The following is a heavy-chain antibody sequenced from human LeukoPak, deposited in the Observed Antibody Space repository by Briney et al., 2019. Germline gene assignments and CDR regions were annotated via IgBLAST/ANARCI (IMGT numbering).Heavy chain of an antibody. CDR1: GASIRSGDYY. D-gene: IGHD2-15*01. J-gene: IGHJ3*02. V-gene: IGHV4-30-4*01. CDR3: ARDCSGGSCYGAFDI. CDR2: IYDSGST. Sequence: SQTLSLTCTVSGASIRSGDYYWSWIRQPPGKGLEWIGYIYDSGSTYYNPSLKSRITISVDTSENRFSLELSSVTATDTAVYYCARDCSGGSCYGAFDIWGQGTMVTVSS.